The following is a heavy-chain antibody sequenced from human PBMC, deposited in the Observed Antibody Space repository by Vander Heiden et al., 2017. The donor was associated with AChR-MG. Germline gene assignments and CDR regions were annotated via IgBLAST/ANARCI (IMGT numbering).Heavy chain of an antibody. CDR1: GFTFDDYA. D-gene: IGHD3-16*01. Sequence: EVQLVESGGGLVQPGRSLRLSCAASGFTFDDYAMHWGRQAPGKGLEWVSGINWNSDSIGHADSVKGRFTVSRDNAKNSLYLQMNSLRPEDTAFYYCVKGARNGFDIWGQGTMVIVSS. V-gene: IGHV3-9*01. J-gene: IGHJ3*02. CDR3: VKGARNGFDI. CDR2: INWNSDSI.